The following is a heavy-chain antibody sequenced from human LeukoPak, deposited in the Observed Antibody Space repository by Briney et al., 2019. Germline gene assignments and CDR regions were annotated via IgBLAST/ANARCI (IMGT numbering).Heavy chain of an antibody. D-gene: IGHD4-17*01. Sequence: GGSLRLSCAASGFTFSNYGMTWVRQAPGKGLEWVSAISGSGGSTYYADSVKGRFTISRDNSKNTLYLQMNSLRAEDTAVYYCAKEPGATVTNTFDIWGQGTMVTVSS. CDR2: ISGSGGST. CDR3: AKEPGATVTNTFDI. V-gene: IGHV3-23*01. J-gene: IGHJ3*02. CDR1: GFTFSNYG.